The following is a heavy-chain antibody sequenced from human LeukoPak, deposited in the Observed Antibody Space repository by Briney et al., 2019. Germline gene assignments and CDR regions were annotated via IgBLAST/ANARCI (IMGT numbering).Heavy chain of an antibody. CDR3: AKEARSGSWYTLDY. V-gene: IGHV3-23*01. D-gene: IGHD6-13*01. CDR2: VSSGGNT. CDR1: GFTFSNSA. J-gene: IGHJ4*02. Sequence: GGSLRLSCAASGFTFSNSAMSWVRQAPGRGPEWVSAVSSGGNTYYADSVKGRFAISRDNSKNTVYLQMNSLRAEDTAVYYCAKEARSGSWYTLDYWGQGILVTVSS.